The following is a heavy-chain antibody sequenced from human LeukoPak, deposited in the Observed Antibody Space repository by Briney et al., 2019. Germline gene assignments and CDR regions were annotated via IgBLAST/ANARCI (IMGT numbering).Heavy chain of an antibody. CDR3: VRDGRGRKFDY. CDR1: GFTFSSYS. CDR2: ISSGSSTI. V-gene: IGHV3-48*01. Sequence: PGGSLRLSCAASGFTFSSYSMNWVRQAPGKGLEWVSYISSGSSTIYYADSVKGRFTISRDNAKNSLYLQVNSLRAEDTAVYYCVRDGRGRKFDYWGQGTLVTVSS. J-gene: IGHJ4*02. D-gene: IGHD2-15*01.